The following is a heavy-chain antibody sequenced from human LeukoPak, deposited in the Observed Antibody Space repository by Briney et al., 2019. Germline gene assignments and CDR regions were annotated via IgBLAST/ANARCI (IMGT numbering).Heavy chain of an antibody. CDR2: ISSSGSTI. CDR3: ARACYDILTGPLWGFDY. Sequence: GGSLRLSCAASGFTFSSYEMNWVRQAPGKGLEWVSYISSSGSTIYYADSVKGRFTISRDNAKNSLYLQMNGLRAEDTAVYYCARACYDILTGPLWGFDYWGQGTLVTVSS. V-gene: IGHV3-48*03. J-gene: IGHJ4*02. D-gene: IGHD3-9*01. CDR1: GFTFSSYE.